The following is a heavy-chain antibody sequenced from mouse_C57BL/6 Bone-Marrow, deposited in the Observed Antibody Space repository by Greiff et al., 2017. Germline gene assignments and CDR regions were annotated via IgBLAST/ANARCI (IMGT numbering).Heavy chain of an antibody. CDR1: GYTFTNYW. CDR3: ARWSDGYCEGDY. V-gene: IGHV1-63*01. Sequence: VQLMESGAELVRPGTSVKMSCKASGYTFTNYWIGWAKQRPGHGLEWIGDIYPGGGYTNYNEKFKGKATLTADKSSSTAYMQFSSLTSEDSAIYYCARWSDGYCEGDYWGQGTTLTVSS. CDR2: IYPGGGYT. J-gene: IGHJ2*01. D-gene: IGHD2-3*01.